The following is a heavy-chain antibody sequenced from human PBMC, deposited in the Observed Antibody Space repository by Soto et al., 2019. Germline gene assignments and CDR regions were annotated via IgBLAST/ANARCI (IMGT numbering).Heavy chain of an antibody. Sequence: ARSRTLSGAGSGFTFDNFAMHWVRQAPGKGLEWVAFISYNGAYKYYADSVKRRFTAYRDNTKSTLFLQKNSLKVAESAVYVCANEVDVAFSSLQYGMDVWGQGTTGTVSS. D-gene: IGHD5-12*01. V-gene: IGHV3-30*14. J-gene: IGHJ6*02. CDR2: ISYNGAYK. CDR3: ANEVDVAFSSLQYGMDV. CDR1: GFTFDNFA.